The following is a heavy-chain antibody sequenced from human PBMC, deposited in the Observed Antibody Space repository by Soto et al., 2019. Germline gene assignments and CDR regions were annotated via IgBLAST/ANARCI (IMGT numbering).Heavy chain of an antibody. CDR1: GFTFSSYA. J-gene: IGHJ6*02. Sequence: PGGSLRLSCAPSGFTFSSYAMHWVRQAPGKGREWVAVISYDGSNKYYADSVKGRFTISRDNSKNTLYLQMNSLRTEDTAVYYCARDRDTAMVRYYFYGMDVWGQGTTVTVSS. D-gene: IGHD5-18*01. CDR2: ISYDGSNK. CDR3: ARDRDTAMVRYYFYGMDV. V-gene: IGHV3-30-3*01.